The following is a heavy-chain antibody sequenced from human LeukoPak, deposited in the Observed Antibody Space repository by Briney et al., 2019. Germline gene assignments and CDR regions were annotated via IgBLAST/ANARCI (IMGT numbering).Heavy chain of an antibody. CDR2: IGTAGDT. D-gene: IGHD3-10*01. Sequence: GGSLRLSCAASGFTFSSYDMHWVRQATGKGLEWVSAIGTAGDTYYPGSVKGRFTISRENAKNSLYLQMNSLRAGDTAVYYCARAWSGGFGENWFDPWGQGTLVTVSS. CDR3: ARAWSGGFGENWFDP. V-gene: IGHV3-13*01. CDR1: GFTFSSYD. J-gene: IGHJ5*02.